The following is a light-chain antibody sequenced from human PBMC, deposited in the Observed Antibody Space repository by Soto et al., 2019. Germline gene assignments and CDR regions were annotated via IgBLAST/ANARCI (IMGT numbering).Light chain of an antibody. J-gene: IGKJ1*01. CDR1: QSVKSR. V-gene: IGKV3-20*01. CDR3: QQYGSSPRT. Sequence: EILLTQSPGTLSLSPGERATLSCGASQSVKSRLAWYQHKPGQAPRLLISGASSRATGIPDRFSGSGSGTDLTITISRLEHEDFAVYYCQQYGSSPRTFGQGTQVDIK. CDR2: GAS.